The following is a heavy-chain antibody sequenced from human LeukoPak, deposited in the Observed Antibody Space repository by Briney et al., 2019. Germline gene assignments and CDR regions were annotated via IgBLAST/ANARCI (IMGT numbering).Heavy chain of an antibody. CDR3: ARGVYIAAAQYGY. CDR2: IYYSGTT. CDR1: GGSISSYY. Sequence: SETLSLTCTVSGGSISSYYWSWIRQPPGKGLEWIGCIYYSGTTNYNPSLKSRVTISVDTSKNQFSLKLSSVTAADTAVYYCARGVYIAAAQYGYWGQGTLVTVSS. V-gene: IGHV4-59*01. D-gene: IGHD6-13*01. J-gene: IGHJ4*02.